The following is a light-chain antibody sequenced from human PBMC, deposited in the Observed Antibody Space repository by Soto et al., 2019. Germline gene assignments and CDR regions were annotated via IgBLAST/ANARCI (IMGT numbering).Light chain of an antibody. Sequence: QSALTQPASVSGSPGQSITISCTATSSDVGSYNPVSWYQQHPGNAPKLMIYEGSKRPSGVSNRFSGSRSGNTASLALAGLQAEDEADYYCCSYAVSRTFWVFGGGTKPTVL. J-gene: IGLJ3*02. V-gene: IGLV2-23*03. CDR2: EGS. CDR1: SSDVGSYNP. CDR3: CSYAVSRTFWV.